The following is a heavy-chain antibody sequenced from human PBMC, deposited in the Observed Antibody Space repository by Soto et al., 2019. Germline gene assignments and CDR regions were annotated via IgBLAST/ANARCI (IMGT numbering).Heavy chain of an antibody. CDR3: ARYSGYDCFDY. Sequence: GGSLRLSCAASGFTFSDYYMSWIRQAPGKGLEWVSYISSSGSTKYYAEYVKGRFNISRDNAKNSLYLQINSLRADDTAVYYCARYSGYDCFDYWGQGTLVTVSS. V-gene: IGHV3-11*01. D-gene: IGHD5-12*01. CDR1: GFTFSDYY. CDR2: ISSSGSTK. J-gene: IGHJ4*02.